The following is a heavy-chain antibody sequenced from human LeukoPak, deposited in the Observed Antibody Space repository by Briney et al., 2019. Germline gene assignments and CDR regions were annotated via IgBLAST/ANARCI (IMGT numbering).Heavy chain of an antibody. D-gene: IGHD2-2*01. CDR1: GGSISSGDYY. V-gene: IGHV4-61*08. CDR2: IYYSGST. Sequence: SETLSLTCTVSGGSISSGDYYWSWIRQPPGKGLEWIGYIYYSGSTNYNPSLKSRVTISVDTSKNQFSLKLSSVTAADTAVYYCARDGSTSSFTFDLWGQGTLVTVSS. J-gene: IGHJ5*02. CDR3: ARDGSTSSFTFDL.